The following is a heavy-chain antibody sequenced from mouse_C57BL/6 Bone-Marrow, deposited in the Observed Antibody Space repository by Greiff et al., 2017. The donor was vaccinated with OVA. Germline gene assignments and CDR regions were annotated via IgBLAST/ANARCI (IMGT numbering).Heavy chain of an antibody. CDR1: GFSLSTFGMG. CDR2: IWWGDDK. V-gene: IGHV8-8*01. CDR3: SRMEGIYFDY. J-gene: IGHJ2*01. Sequence: QVTLKECGPGILQPSQTLSLTCSFSGFSLSTFGMGVGWIRQPSGKGLEWLAHIWWGDDKYYNTAMKSRPTISEDTSKNQVFPKIANVDTADTATYYVSRMEGIYFDYWGQGTTLTVSS.